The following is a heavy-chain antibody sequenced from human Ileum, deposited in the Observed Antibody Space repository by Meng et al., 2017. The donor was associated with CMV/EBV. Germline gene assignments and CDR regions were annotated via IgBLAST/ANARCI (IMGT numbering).Heavy chain of an antibody. CDR3: ARDGLSGRYFDY. J-gene: IGHJ4*02. Sequence: QVHLVQSGSELKKPGASVKVSCKTSGYTFTSHNIIWVRQAPGQGPEWMGWIDTNTGNPTYAQGFTGRFVFSLDTSVNTAYLQISSLKAEDTAVYYCARDGLSGRYFDYWGQGTLVTVS. D-gene: IGHD1-26*01. CDR2: IDTNTGNP. CDR1: GYTFTSHN. V-gene: IGHV7-4-1*02.